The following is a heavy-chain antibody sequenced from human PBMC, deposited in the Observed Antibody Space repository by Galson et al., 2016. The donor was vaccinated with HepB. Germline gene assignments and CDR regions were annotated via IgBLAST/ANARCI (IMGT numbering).Heavy chain of an antibody. CDR2: VWLDGYTK. Sequence: SLRLSCEASGFSFRSYGMQWVRQAPGKGLEWVAVVWLDGYTKFYADSVRGRFTVSRDSSRDTVDLQMNNLRAEDTAMYFCARDLGVRGYGREPRDAYDLWGQGTMVSVSS. CDR1: GFSFRSYG. D-gene: IGHD3-10*01. V-gene: IGHV3-33*08. CDR3: ARDLGVRGYGREPRDAYDL. J-gene: IGHJ3*01.